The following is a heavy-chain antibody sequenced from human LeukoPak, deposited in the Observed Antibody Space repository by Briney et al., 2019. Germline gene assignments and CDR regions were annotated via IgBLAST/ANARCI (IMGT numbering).Heavy chain of an antibody. CDR1: GFTFSSYW. Sequence: PGGSLRLSCAASGFTFSSYWMSWVRQAPGKGLEWVANINQDGSEKYYVDSVKGRFTISRDNAKNSLYLQMNSLRAEDTAVYYCATTGYSSSWYYFDFWGQGTLVTVSS. V-gene: IGHV3-7*01. D-gene: IGHD6-13*01. CDR3: ATTGYSSSWYYFDF. J-gene: IGHJ4*02. CDR2: INQDGSEK.